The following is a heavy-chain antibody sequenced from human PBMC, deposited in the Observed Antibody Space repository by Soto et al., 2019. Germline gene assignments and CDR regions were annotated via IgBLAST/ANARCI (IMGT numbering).Heavy chain of an antibody. CDR2: INHRGST. V-gene: IGHV4-34*01. CDR3: ARDGFCSGGTCRIGNWFDP. J-gene: IGHJ5*02. CDR1: GGSFSGYY. Sequence: LSLTCAVSGGSFSGYYWTWLRQPPGKGLEWIGNINHRGSTNYNVSLQSRVTISVDTSQSQFSLKVSSVTAADTAVYYCARDGFCSGGTCRIGNWFDPWGQGTLVTFSS. D-gene: IGHD2-15*01.